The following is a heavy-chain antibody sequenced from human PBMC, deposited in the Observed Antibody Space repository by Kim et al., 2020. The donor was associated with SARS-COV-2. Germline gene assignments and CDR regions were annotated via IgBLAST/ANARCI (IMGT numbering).Heavy chain of an antibody. CDR3: ASASVAGYFDY. V-gene: IGHV3-30*01. J-gene: IGHJ4*02. Sequence: YYADSVKGRFTITRDNSKNTLYLQMNSLGAEDTAVYYCASASVAGYFDYWGQGTLVTVSS. D-gene: IGHD6-19*01.